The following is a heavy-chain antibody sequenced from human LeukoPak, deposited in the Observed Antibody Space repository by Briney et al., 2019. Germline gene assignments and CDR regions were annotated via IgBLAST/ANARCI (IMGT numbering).Heavy chain of an antibody. CDR2: IGSSGSTI. V-gene: IGHV3-11*01. CDR1: GFTFSDYY. J-gene: IGHJ6*02. CDR3: ARDRSSGWYGEAYGMDV. Sequence: GGSLRLSCAASGFTFSDYYMSWIRQAPGKGLEWVSYIGSSGSTIYYADSVKGRFTISRDNAKNSLYLQMNSLRAEDTAVYYCARDRSSGWYGEAYGMDVWGQGTTVTVSS. D-gene: IGHD6-19*01.